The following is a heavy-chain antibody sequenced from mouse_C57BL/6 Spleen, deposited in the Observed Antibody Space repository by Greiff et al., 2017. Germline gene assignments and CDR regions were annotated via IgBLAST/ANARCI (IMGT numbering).Heavy chain of an antibody. CDR1: GFTFSDYG. V-gene: IGHV5-17*01. J-gene: IGHJ4*01. CDR2: ISSGSSTI. CDR3: ARGDYCGSSYYAMDY. D-gene: IGHD1-1*01. Sequence: EVKVVESGGGLVKLGGSLKLSCAASGFTFSDYGMHWVRQAPEKGLEWVAYISSGSSTIYYADTVKGRFTISRDNAKNTLFLQMTSLRSEDTAMYYCARGDYCGSSYYAMDYWGQGTSVTVSS.